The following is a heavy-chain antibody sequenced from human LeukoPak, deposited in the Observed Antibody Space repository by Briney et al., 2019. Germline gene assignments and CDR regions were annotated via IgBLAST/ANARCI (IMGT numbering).Heavy chain of an antibody. CDR3: ARGRPDYFDY. Sequence: SETLSLTCTVSGGSISSSSYYWGWIRQPPGKGLEWIGSIYYSGSTNYNPSLKSRVTISVDTSKNQFSLKLSSVTAADTAVYYCARGRPDYFDYWGQGTLVTVSS. V-gene: IGHV4-39*07. CDR2: IYYSGST. J-gene: IGHJ4*02. D-gene: IGHD6-6*01. CDR1: GGSISSSSYY.